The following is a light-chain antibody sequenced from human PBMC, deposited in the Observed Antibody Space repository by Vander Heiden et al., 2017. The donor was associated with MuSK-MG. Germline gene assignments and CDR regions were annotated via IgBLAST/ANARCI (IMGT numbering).Light chain of an antibody. Sequence: ELVLTKSPGTLSLSPGDRATLSCRATQSVHSNYFAWYQQKPGQAPRLLVDGASRKATGIPDRCSGSGCGQVFTLTSSRLEQEDFAVYYCQKDGSSPDTFGQGTKLEIK. CDR1: QSVHSNY. CDR2: GAS. J-gene: IGKJ2*01. CDR3: QKDGSSPDT. V-gene: IGKV3-20*01.